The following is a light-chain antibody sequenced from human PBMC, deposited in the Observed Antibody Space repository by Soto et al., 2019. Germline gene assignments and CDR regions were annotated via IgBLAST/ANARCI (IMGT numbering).Light chain of an antibody. CDR3: CSYAGSYTWV. J-gene: IGLJ3*02. CDR2: DVI. V-gene: IGLV2-11*01. Sequence: QSALTQPRSVSGSPGQSVTISCTGTSSDVGDYNYVSWYQQHPGKAPKLMMYDVIERPSGVPDRFSGSKSGNTASLTISGLQAEDEADYYCCSYAGSYTWVFGGGT. CDR1: SSDVGDYNY.